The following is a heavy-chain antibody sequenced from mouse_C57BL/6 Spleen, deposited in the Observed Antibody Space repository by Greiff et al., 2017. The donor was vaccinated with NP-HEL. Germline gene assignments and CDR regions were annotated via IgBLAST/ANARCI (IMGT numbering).Heavy chain of an antibody. CDR2: INPGSGGT. J-gene: IGHJ4*01. CDR1: GYAFTNYL. V-gene: IGHV1-54*01. CDR3: ARASGGFYAMDY. D-gene: IGHD3-1*01. Sequence: VQLQQSGAELVRPGTSVKVSCKASGYAFTNYLIEWVKQRPGQGLEWIGVINPGSGGTNYNEKFKGKATLTADKSSSTAYMQLSSLTSEDSAVYFCARASGGFYAMDYWGQGTSVTVSS.